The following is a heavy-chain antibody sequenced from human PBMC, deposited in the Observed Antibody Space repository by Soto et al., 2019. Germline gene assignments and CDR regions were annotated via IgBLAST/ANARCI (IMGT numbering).Heavy chain of an antibody. D-gene: IGHD3-3*01. J-gene: IGHJ6*02. CDR2: INDGGENT. CDR3: AKADDFWSGYHIYYYYGMDV. CDR1: GFTFRIYR. V-gene: IGHV3-23*01. Sequence: SLRLSCAASGFTFRIYRMSWVRQAPGKGLEWVSTINDGGENTYYTDSVKGRFTISRDNSKHTLYLQMNSLRAEDTAVYYCAKADDFWSGYHIYYYYGMDVWGQGTTVTVSS.